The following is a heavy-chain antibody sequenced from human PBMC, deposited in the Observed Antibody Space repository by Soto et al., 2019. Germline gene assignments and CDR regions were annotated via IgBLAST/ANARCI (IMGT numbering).Heavy chain of an antibody. Sequence: EVQLVESGGGLVRPGGSLRLSCAAYGCTFSRYSMNWVRQAPGKGLEWVSSISSTTNYIYYADSMKGRFTVSRDNAKNSVYLDMNSLSAEDTAVYYCARESEDLTSNFDYWGQGTLVTLSS. CDR3: ARESEDLTSNFDY. V-gene: IGHV3-21*01. CDR2: ISSTTNYI. J-gene: IGHJ4*02. CDR1: GCTFSRYS.